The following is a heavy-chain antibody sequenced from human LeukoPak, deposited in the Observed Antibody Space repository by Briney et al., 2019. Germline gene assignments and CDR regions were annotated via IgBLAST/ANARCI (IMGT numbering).Heavy chain of an antibody. V-gene: IGHV1-46*01. CDR3: ARDQEGFDY. CDR2: IYPRDGST. CDR1: GYTFTSNY. Sequence: ASVKVSCEASGYTFTSNYIHWVRQAPGQGLEWIGMIYPRDGSTSYAQKFQGRVTVTRDTSTSTVHMELSGLRSEDTAVYYCARDQEGFDYWGQGTLVTVSS. J-gene: IGHJ4*02.